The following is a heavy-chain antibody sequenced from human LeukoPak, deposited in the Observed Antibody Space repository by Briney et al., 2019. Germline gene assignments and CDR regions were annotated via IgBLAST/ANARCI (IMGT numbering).Heavy chain of an antibody. CDR3: ARVAVAVDY. V-gene: IGHV4-59*01. J-gene: IGHJ4*02. D-gene: IGHD6-19*01. Sequence: SETLSLTCTVSGGSISSYYWSWIRQPPGKGLEWIGYIYYSGSTNYNPSLKSRVTISVDTSKNQFSLKLSSVSAADTAVYYCARVAVAVDYWGQGTLVTVSS. CDR2: IYYSGST. CDR1: GGSISSYY.